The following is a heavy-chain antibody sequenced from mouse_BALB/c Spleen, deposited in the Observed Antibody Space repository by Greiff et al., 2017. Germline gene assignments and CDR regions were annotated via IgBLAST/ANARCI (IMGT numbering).Heavy chain of an antibody. CDR2: ISSGGSYT. D-gene: IGHD2-14*01. CDR3: ARDRGYRYDGAWFAY. J-gene: IGHJ3*01. Sequence: DVMLVESGGGLVKPGGSLKLSCAASGFTFSSYAMSWVRQSPEKRLEWVAEISSGGSYTYYPDTVTGRFTISRDNAKNTLYLEMSSLRSEDTAMYYCARDRGYRYDGAWFAYWGQGTLVTVSA. V-gene: IGHV5-9-4*01. CDR1: GFTFSSYA.